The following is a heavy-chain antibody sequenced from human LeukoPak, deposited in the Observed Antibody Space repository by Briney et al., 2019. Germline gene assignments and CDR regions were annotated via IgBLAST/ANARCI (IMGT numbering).Heavy chain of an antibody. CDR2: INHSGST. J-gene: IGHJ6*02. Sequence: SETLSFTCAVYGGSFSGYYWSWIRQPPGKGLEWIGEINHSGSTNYNPSLKSRVTISVDTSKNQFSLKLSSVAAADTAVYYCARVDCSNYVCYYYGMDVWGQGTTVTVSS. CDR1: GGSFSGYY. V-gene: IGHV4-34*01. CDR3: ARVDCSNYVCYYYGMDV. D-gene: IGHD4-11*01.